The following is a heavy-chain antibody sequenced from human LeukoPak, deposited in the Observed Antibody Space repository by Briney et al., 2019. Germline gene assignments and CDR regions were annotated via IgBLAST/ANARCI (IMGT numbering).Heavy chain of an antibody. Sequence: PSETLSLTCAVYGGSFSGYYWSWIRQPPGKGLEWIGEINHSGSTNYNPSLKSRVTISVDTSKNQFSLKLSSVTAADTAVYYCAGEIGYSSAFQHWGQGTLVTVSS. V-gene: IGHV4-34*01. D-gene: IGHD6-19*01. CDR2: INHSGST. CDR1: GGSFSGYY. CDR3: AGEIGYSSAFQH. J-gene: IGHJ1*01.